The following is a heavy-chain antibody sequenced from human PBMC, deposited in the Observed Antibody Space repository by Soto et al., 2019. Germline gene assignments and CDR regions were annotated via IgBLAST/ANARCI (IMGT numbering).Heavy chain of an antibody. CDR3: ATIPYSGYDQAHYYYYYYMDV. CDR1: GGSISSGGYY. J-gene: IGHJ6*03. V-gene: IGHV4-31*03. D-gene: IGHD5-12*01. CDR2: IYYSGST. Sequence: PSETLSLTCTVSGGSISSGGYYWSWIRQHPGKGLEWIGYIYYSGSTYYNPSLKSRVTISVDTSKNQFSLKLSSVTAADTAVYYCATIPYSGYDQAHYYYYYYMDVWGKGTSVTVSS.